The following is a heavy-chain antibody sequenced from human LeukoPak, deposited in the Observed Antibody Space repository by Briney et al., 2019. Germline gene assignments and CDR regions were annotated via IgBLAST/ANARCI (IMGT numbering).Heavy chain of an antibody. CDR1: GYTFTSYG. Sequence: ASVKVSCKASGYTFTSYGISWVRQAPGQGLEWMGWISAYNGNTNYAQKLQGRVTMTTDTSTSTAYMELRSLRSDDTAVYYCARQAYCSSTSCSMGRAFDIWGQGTMVTVSS. J-gene: IGHJ3*02. V-gene: IGHV1-18*01. CDR3: ARQAYCSSTSCSMGRAFDI. D-gene: IGHD2-2*01. CDR2: ISAYNGNT.